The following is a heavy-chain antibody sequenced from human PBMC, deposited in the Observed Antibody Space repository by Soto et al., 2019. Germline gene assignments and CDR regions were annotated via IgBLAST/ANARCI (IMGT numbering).Heavy chain of an antibody. CDR1: GGSISSGGYY. D-gene: IGHD3-9*01. CDR3: ASVSYFNAFDY. V-gene: IGHV4-30-4*01. J-gene: IGHJ4*02. CDR2: ISYSGST. Sequence: TLSLTCTVSGGSISSGGYYWSWIRQHPGKGLEWIGHISYSGSTYYNTSLKSRVTISVDTSKNQFPLILNSVTAADTAVYYCASVSYFNAFDYWGQGTLVTVSS.